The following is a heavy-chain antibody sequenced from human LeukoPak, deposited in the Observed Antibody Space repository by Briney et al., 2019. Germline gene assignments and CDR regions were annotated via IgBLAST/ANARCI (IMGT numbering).Heavy chain of an antibody. Sequence: ASVKVSCKASGYTFTSYYMHWVRQAPGQGLEWMGIIDPSGGSTSYAQKFQGRVTMTRDMSTSTVYMELSSLRSEDTAVYYCARDARDIVVVTAVTNHPFDPWGQGTLVTVSS. CDR3: ARDARDIVVVTAVTNHPFDP. CDR1: GYTFTSYY. CDR2: IDPSGGST. D-gene: IGHD2-21*02. V-gene: IGHV1-46*01. J-gene: IGHJ5*02.